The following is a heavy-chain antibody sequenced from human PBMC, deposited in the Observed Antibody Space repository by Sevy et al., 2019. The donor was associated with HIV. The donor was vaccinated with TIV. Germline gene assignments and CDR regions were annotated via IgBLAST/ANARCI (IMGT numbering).Heavy chain of an antibody. CDR2: ISTYNGDT. Sequence: ASVKVSCKTFGYTFTSYGISWVRQAPGQGLEWMGWISTYNGDTNSAQKLQGRVTMTTDTSTRTAYMELGSLRSDDTAVYYCARAPSGSQGPGQYFHHWGQGTLVTVSS. CDR1: GYTFTSYG. D-gene: IGHD1-26*01. V-gene: IGHV1-18*01. CDR3: ARAPSGSQGPGQYFHH. J-gene: IGHJ1*01.